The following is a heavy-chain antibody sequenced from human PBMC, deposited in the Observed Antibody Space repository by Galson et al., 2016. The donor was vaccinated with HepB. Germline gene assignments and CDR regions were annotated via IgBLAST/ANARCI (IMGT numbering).Heavy chain of an antibody. J-gene: IGHJ4*02. CDR2: INTDGSST. V-gene: IGHV3-74*01. CDR3: ARALGRSSGWSPKGY. D-gene: IGHD6-19*01. Sequence: PGKGLVWVSRINTDGSSTNYADSVKGRFTISRDNAKNTLYLQMNSLRTEDTAVYYCARALGRSSGWSPKGYWGQGTLVAVSS.